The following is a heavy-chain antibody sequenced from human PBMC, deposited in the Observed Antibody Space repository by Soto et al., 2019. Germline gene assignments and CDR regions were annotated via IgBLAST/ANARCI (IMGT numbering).Heavy chain of an antibody. Sequence: ESGGGLVQPGGSLRLSWLVSGLKSTSYWLAWVRQAPGRGPECVANIKHDGTLKFYLDSVWGRCTTSTDNAKKSLFLKMNGLRVDDTAVYHCLYDVGGYWGQSTPVTVS. D-gene: IGHD2-8*01. CDR2: IKHDGTLK. J-gene: IGHJ1*01. CDR3: LYDVGGY. CDR1: GLKSTSYW. V-gene: IGHV3-7*05.